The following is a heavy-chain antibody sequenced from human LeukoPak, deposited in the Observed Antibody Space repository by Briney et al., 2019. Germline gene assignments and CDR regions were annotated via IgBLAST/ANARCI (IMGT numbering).Heavy chain of an antibody. D-gene: IGHD3-10*01. CDR3: ARGLQYYYGSGSYPYYFDY. CDR1: GFTFSSYA. CDR2: ISYDGSNK. Sequence: PGGSLRLSCAASGFTFSSYAMHWGRQAPGKGLEWVAVISYDGSNKYYADSVKGRFTISRDNSKNTLYLQMNSLRAEDTAVYYCARGLQYYYGSGSYPYYFDYWGQGTLVTVSS. J-gene: IGHJ4*02. V-gene: IGHV3-30*04.